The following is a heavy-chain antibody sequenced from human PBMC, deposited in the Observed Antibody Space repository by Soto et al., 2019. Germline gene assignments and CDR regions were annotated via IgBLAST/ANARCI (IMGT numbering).Heavy chain of an antibody. J-gene: IGHJ4*02. V-gene: IGHV3-30*18. CDR3: AKQDIVVVVAATTIDY. D-gene: IGHD2-15*01. Sequence: GGSLRLSCAASGFTFSSYGMHWVRQAPGKGLEWVAVISYDGSNKYYADSVKGRFTISRDNSKNTLYLQMNSLRAEDTAVYYCAKQDIVVVVAATTIDYWGQGTLVTVSS. CDR1: GFTFSSYG. CDR2: ISYDGSNK.